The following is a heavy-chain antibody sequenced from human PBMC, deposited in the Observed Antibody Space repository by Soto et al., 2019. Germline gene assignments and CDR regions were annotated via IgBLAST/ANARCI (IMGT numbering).Heavy chain of an antibody. CDR2: INHSGST. CDR1: GWSFSGYY. Sequence: SETLSLTCAVYGWSFSGYYWSWIRQPPGKGLEWIGEINHSGSTNYNPSLKSRVTISVDTSKNQFSLKLSSVTAADTAVYYCARVSRAVAGTYYYYYYMDVWGKGTTVTVSS. D-gene: IGHD6-19*01. CDR3: ARVSRAVAGTYYYYYYMDV. V-gene: IGHV4-34*01. J-gene: IGHJ6*03.